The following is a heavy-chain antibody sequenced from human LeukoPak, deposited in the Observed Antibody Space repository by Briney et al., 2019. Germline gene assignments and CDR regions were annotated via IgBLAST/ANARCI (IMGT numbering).Heavy chain of an antibody. CDR2: ISSSGSTI. J-gene: IGHJ4*02. D-gene: IGHD3-16*01. CDR3: ARNWGTSTVTPRVDY. CDR1: GFTFSDYY. Sequence: PGGSLRLSCAASGFTFSDYYMSWIRQPPGKGLEWVSYISSSGSTIYYADSAKSRFTISRHNARNSLYLQMNSLKAENTAVYYCARNWGTSTVTPRVDYWGQGTLVTVSS. V-gene: IGHV3-11*01.